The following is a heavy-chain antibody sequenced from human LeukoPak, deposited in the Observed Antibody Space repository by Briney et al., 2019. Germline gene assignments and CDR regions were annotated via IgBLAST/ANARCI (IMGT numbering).Heavy chain of an antibody. V-gene: IGHV3-43*01. J-gene: IGHJ6*02. D-gene: IGHD2-21*01. CDR1: GFTFDDYT. CDR3: TKDRGRTSDLYYYGMDV. Sequence: GGSLRLSCAASGFTFDDYTMHWVRQAPGKDLEWVALINWHDVITYYGDSVKGRFTISRDNSKNSLYLQMNSLRTEDTALYYCTKDRGRTSDLYYYGMDVWGQGTAVTVSS. CDR2: INWHDVIT.